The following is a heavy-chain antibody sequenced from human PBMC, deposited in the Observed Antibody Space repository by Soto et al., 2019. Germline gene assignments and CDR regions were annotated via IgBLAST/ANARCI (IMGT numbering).Heavy chain of an antibody. CDR1: GFIFDDYA. Sequence: EVHVVESGGGWVQPGRSLRLSCAGAGFIFDDYAMHWVRQVPGKGLEWVAGISWNGDDINYAEAVRGRFTISRDNAKNSLYLQMNSLTTDDSALYYCVNQPHDSSGFHYHGLDVWGQGTTVTVSS. J-gene: IGHJ6*02. CDR3: VNQPHDSSGFHYHGLDV. D-gene: IGHD3-22*01. V-gene: IGHV3-9*01. CDR2: ISWNGDDI.